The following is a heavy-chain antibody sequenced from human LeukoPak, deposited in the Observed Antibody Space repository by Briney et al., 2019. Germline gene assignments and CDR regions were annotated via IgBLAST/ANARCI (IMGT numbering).Heavy chain of an antibody. CDR3: ARRTYYYDSSGYSLYYFDY. CDR1: GYSFTSYW. D-gene: IGHD3-22*01. J-gene: IGHJ4*02. V-gene: IGHV5-51*01. CDR2: IYPGDSDT. Sequence: GESLKISCKGSGYSFTSYWIGWVRQMPGKGLEWMGIIYPGDSDTRYSPSFQGQVTISADKSISTAYLQWSSLKASDTAMHYCARRTYYYDSSGYSLYYFDYWGQGTLVTVSS.